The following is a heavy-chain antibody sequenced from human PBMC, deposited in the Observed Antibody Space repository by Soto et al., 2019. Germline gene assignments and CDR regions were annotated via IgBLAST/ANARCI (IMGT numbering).Heavy chain of an antibody. CDR2: ISYDGSDK. V-gene: IGHV3-30*18. Sequence: QVQLVESGGGVVQPGRSLRLSCAASGFTFRSYGMHWVRQAPGKGLEWVTLISYDGSDKYYADSVKVRFTISRDNSKNMLYLQMNSLGAEDTAVYYCAKDFGINRDYFDCWGRGTLVTVSS. J-gene: IGHJ4*02. CDR1: GFTFRSYG. D-gene: IGHD3-16*01. CDR3: AKDFGINRDYFDC.